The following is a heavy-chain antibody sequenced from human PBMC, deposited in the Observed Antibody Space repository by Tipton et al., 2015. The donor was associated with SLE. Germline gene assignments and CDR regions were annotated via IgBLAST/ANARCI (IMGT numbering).Heavy chain of an antibody. CDR2: IYYSGTT. D-gene: IGHD3-22*01. V-gene: IGHV4-39*07. Sequence: TLSLTCSVSGGSINSRFYYWGWVRQPPGKGLEWICNIYYSGTTFYNPSLKSRVTISVDTSKNQFSLKLSSVTAADTAVYYCARPNRYYDRRSAFDIWGQGTKVTVSS. J-gene: IGHJ3*02. CDR3: ARPNRYYDRRSAFDI. CDR1: GGSINSRFYY.